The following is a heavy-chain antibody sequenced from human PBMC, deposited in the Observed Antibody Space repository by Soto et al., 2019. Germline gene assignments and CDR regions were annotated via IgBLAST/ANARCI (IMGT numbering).Heavy chain of an antibody. CDR2: SNHDGST. J-gene: IGHJ6*02. CDR1: SDHF. CDR3: ARALNRTTHGNQYSNSGTAV. Sequence: SDHFGSGIRYQHVECVGLSVESNHDGSTNYNPSLKGRVTISVDTSKNQFSLKLSSVTAADTAVYYCARALNRTTHGNQYSNSGTAVWGHGTTVTVSS. D-gene: IGHD4-17*01. V-gene: IGHV4-34*01.